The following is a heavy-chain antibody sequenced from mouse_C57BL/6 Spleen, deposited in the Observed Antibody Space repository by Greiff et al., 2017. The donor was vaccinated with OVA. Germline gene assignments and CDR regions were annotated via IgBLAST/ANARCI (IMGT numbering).Heavy chain of an antibody. CDR2: IYPGGGYT. V-gene: IGHV1-63*01. D-gene: IGHD1-1*01. CDR1: GYTFTNYW. J-gene: IGHJ1*03. Sequence: QVQLKQSGAELVRPGTSVKMSCKASGYTFTNYWIGWAKQRPGHGLEWIGDIYPGGGYTNYNEKFKGKATLTADKSSSTAYMQFSSLTSEDSAIYYCARSVTTVVATERYFDVWGTGTTVTVSS. CDR3: ARSVTTVVATERYFDV.